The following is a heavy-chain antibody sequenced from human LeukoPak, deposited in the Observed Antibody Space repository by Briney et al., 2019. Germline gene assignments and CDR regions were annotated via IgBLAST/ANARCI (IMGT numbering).Heavy chain of an antibody. CDR2: IKEDGSEK. D-gene: IGHD6-13*01. V-gene: IGHV3-7*01. CDR3: ARDGWGSSWYSPLTDY. J-gene: IGHJ4*02. CDR1: GFAFNTYW. Sequence: GGSLRLSCAASGFAFNTYWMSWVRQAPGKGLEWVANIKEDGSEKRYVDSVRGRFTISRDNAKKPLYLEINSVRAEDTAVYYCARDGWGSSWYSPLTDYWGQGTLVTVSS.